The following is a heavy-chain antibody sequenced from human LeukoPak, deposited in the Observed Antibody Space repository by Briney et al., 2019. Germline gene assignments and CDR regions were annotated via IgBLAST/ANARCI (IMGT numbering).Heavy chain of an antibody. Sequence: PSETLSLTCTVSGGSISSYYWSWIRQPPGKGLEWIGYIYYSGSTNYNPSLKSRVTISVDTSKNQFSLKLSSVTAADTAVYYCARGEMATGRDYWGQGTLGTVSS. V-gene: IGHV4-59*01. D-gene: IGHD5-24*01. J-gene: IGHJ4*02. CDR3: ARGEMATGRDY. CDR2: IYYSGST. CDR1: GGSISSYY.